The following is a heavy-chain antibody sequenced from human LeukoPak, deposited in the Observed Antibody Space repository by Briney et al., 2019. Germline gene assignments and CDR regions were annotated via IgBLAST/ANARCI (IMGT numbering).Heavy chain of an antibody. CDR2: INPNSGVT. Sequence: ASVKVSCKASGYTFTGYYMHWVRQAPGQGLEWMGWINPNSGVTNYAQKFQGRVTMTRDTSIATAYMELSGLRSDDTAVYYCARGGDIAGTTWTASFDYWGQGTLVTVSS. CDR1: GYTFTGYY. CDR3: ARGGDIAGTTWTASFDY. D-gene: IGHD1-7*01. J-gene: IGHJ4*02. V-gene: IGHV1-2*02.